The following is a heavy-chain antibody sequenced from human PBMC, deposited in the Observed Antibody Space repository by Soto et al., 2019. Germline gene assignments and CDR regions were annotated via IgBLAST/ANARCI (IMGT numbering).Heavy chain of an antibody. CDR3: ARDLGYNYGHPFDD. CDR2: IWFDGSNK. V-gene: IGHV3-33*01. Sequence: RLSFAACGFIINGSTLPCASPDRGKGLEWLALIWFDGSNKYYADSVKGRFTISRDNDKNTLYLQMNSLRAEDTAVYDCARDLGYNYGHPFDDRGQATMV. CDR1: GFIINGST. J-gene: IGHJ4*02. D-gene: IGHD5-18*01.